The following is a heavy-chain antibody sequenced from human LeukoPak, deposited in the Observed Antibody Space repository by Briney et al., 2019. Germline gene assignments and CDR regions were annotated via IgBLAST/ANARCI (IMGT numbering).Heavy chain of an antibody. D-gene: IGHD3-10*01. CDR1: GYSFASYG. V-gene: IGHV1-2*02. CDR3: AGGWFGEFYYYYGMDV. CDR2: INPNSGGT. Sequence: ASVEVSCKASGYSFASYGIIWVRQAPGQGLEWMGWINPNSGGTNYAQKFQGRVTMTRDTSISTAYMELGRLRSDDTAVYYCAGGWFGEFYYYYGMDVWGQGTTVTVSS. J-gene: IGHJ6*02.